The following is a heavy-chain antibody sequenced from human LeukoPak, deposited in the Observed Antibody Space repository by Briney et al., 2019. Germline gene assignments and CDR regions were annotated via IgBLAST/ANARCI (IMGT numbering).Heavy chain of an antibody. V-gene: IGHV3-30*03. D-gene: IGHD3-22*01. CDR3: ARVYDISAYYFHAFDI. J-gene: IGHJ3*02. CDR2: ISYDGSNK. CDR1: GFTFSSYG. Sequence: GGSLRLSCAASGFTFSSYGMHWVRQAPGKGLEWVAVISYDGSNKYYADSVKGRFTISRDNSKNTLYLQMNSLRAEDTAVYYCARVYDISAYYFHAFDIWGQGTMVTVSS.